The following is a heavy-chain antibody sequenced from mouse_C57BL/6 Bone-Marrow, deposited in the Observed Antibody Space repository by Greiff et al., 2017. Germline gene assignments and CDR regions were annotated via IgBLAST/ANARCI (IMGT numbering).Heavy chain of an antibody. J-gene: IGHJ4*01. D-gene: IGHD2-14*01. CDR2: IWGDGST. CDR1: GFSLTSYG. CDR3: SKIYRKRGAMDY. Sequence: VKLVESGPGLVAPSQSLSITCPVSGFSLTSYGVSWVRQPPGKGLEWLGVIWGDGSTNYHSALISRLSISKDNSKSQVFLKLNSLQTDYTATYYCSKIYRKRGAMDYWGQGTSVTVSS. V-gene: IGHV2-3*01.